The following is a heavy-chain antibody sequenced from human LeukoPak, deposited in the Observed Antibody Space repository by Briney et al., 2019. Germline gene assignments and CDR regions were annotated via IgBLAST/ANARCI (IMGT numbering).Heavy chain of an antibody. V-gene: IGHV4-59*12. Sequence: PSETLSLTFSVSGASIESFFWSWIRQPPGKGLEWIGYIYYSGSTHYNPSLKSRVTISVDTSKNQFSLKLSSVTAADTAVYYCARLLLDWGKGYWGQGTLVTVSS. CDR1: GASIESFF. D-gene: IGHD3-9*01. J-gene: IGHJ4*02. CDR2: IYYSGST. CDR3: ARLLLDWGKGY.